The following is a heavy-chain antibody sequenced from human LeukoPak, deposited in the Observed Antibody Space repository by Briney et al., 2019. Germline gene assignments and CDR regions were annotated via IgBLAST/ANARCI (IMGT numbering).Heavy chain of an antibody. CDR1: GFTVSSNY. Sequence: GGSLRLSCAASGFTVSSNYMSWVRQAPGQGLEWVSVIYSGGSTYYADSVTGRFTISRDNSKNTLYLQMNSLRAEDTAVYYCARAYDFWSGYSPSLGAFDIWGQGTMVTVSS. J-gene: IGHJ3*02. CDR3: ARAYDFWSGYSPSLGAFDI. V-gene: IGHV3-53*01. CDR2: IYSGGST. D-gene: IGHD3-3*01.